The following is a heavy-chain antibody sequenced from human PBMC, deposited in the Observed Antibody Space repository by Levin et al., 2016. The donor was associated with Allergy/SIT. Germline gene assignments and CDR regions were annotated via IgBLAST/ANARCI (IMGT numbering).Heavy chain of an antibody. D-gene: IGHD2-2*01. CDR3: ARDNSPHCSSTSCVDAFDI. V-gene: IGHV3-33*01. Sequence: WIRQPPGKGLEWVAVIWYDGSNKYYADSVKGRFTISRDNSKNTLYLQMNSLRAEDTAVYYCARDNSPHCSSTSCVDAFDIWGQGTMVTVSS. CDR2: IWYDGSNK. J-gene: IGHJ3*02.